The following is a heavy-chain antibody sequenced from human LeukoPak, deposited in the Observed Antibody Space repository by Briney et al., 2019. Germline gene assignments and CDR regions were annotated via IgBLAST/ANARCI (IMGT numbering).Heavy chain of an antibody. Sequence: GGSLRLSCVGSGLTFSSYDMNWVHQAPGKGLEWISYISNSGNTIYYADSVKGRFTIPRDNAKNSLYLQMNSLRAEDTAVYYCDTRPRYWGQGTLVTVSS. D-gene: IGHD2-2*01. CDR1: GLTFSSYD. J-gene: IGHJ4*02. V-gene: IGHV3-48*03. CDR2: ISNSGNTI. CDR3: DTRPRY.